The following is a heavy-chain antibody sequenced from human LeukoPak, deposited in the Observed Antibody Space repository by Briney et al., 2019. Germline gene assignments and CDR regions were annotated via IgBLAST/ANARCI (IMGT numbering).Heavy chain of an antibody. CDR3: AGGYRSGWYAIEY. J-gene: IGHJ4*02. V-gene: IGHV3-23*01. CDR1: GFAFNSYA. D-gene: IGHD6-19*01. Sequence: GGSLRLSRAASGFAFNSYAMNWVRQAPGKGLEWGSAISETGVSAYYADSVKGRFTISRDNSKKTLFLHMNSLRAEDTAVYFCAGGYRSGWYAIEYWGQGTLVTVSP. CDR2: ISETGVSA.